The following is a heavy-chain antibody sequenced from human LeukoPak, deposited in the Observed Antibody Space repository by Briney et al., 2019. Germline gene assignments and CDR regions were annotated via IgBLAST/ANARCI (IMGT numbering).Heavy chain of an antibody. CDR3: ARGRGFSHGWPVDTFDI. D-gene: IGHD5-18*01. CDR1: GFTFSSYE. Sequence: GGSLRLSCAASGFTFSSYEMHWVRQAPGKGLEWVANIKQDGSEQYYVDSVKGRFIISRDNTKNSMYLQMNSLRAEDTAMYYCARGRGFSHGWPVDTFDIWGQGTMVTVSS. V-gene: IGHV3-7*04. J-gene: IGHJ3*02. CDR2: IKQDGSEQ.